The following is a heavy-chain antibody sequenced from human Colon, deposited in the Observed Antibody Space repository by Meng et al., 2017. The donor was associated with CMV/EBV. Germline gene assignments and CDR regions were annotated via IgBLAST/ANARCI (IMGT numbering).Heavy chain of an antibody. CDR2: IYRGGGT. Sequence: GESLKISCAASGFTVSSNYMIWVRQAPGKGLEWVSLIYRGGGTYYAESVGGRFTISIDNSKNTLYLQMNSLRVEDTAAYYCATIVGSYGSSYYSGLDVWGQGTTVTVSS. CDR1: GFTVSSNY. V-gene: IGHV3-66*02. J-gene: IGHJ6*02. D-gene: IGHD5-18*01. CDR3: ATIVGSYGSSYYSGLDV.